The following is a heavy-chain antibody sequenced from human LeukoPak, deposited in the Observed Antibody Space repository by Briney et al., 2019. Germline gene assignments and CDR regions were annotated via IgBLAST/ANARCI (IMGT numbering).Heavy chain of an antibody. J-gene: IGHJ6*03. CDR2: INHSGST. D-gene: IGHD6-13*01. CDR3: ARSGQNSSSWYYYYYYMDV. V-gene: IGHV4-34*01. Sequence: SETLSLTCAVYGGSFSGYYWSWIRQPPGKGLEWIGEINHSGSTNYNPSLKSRVTISVDTSKNQFSLKLSSVTAADTAVYYCARSGQNSSSWYYYYYYMDVWGKGTTVTISS. CDR1: GGSFSGYY.